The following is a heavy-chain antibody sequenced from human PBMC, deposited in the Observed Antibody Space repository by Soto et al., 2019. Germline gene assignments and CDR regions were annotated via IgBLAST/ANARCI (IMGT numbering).Heavy chain of an antibody. V-gene: IGHV1-18*01. J-gene: IGHJ3*02. D-gene: IGHD3-22*01. CDR1: GYTFTSYG. CDR2: ISAYNGNT. Sequence: ASGKVSCKASGYTFTSYGISWVRQAPGQGLEWMGWISAYNGNTNYAQKLQGRVTMTTDTSTSTAYMELRSLRSDDTAVYYCARRRYYDSSGYSGDAFDIWGQGTMVTVSS. CDR3: ARRRYYDSSGYSGDAFDI.